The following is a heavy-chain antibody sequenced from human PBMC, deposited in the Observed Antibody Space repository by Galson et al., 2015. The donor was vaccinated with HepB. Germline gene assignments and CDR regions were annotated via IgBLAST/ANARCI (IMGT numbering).Heavy chain of an antibody. CDR3: ATDVVVVPAVFWSGFQH. Sequence: TLSLTCNVSGGSINTHNYYWGWIRQPPGKGLEWSGSIYFSGSTYYNPSLKSRVNFSLDSSKNQFSLQLSSVTAADTAIYYCATDVVVVPAVFWSGFQHWGQGSLVTVSS. V-gene: IGHV4-39*07. D-gene: IGHD2-2*01. CDR1: GGSINTHNYY. J-gene: IGHJ1*01. CDR2: IYFSGST.